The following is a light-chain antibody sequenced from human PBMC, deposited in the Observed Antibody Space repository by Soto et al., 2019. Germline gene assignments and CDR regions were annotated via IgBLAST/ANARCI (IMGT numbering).Light chain of an antibody. CDR2: DVT. J-gene: IGLJ1*01. Sequence: QSALTQPASVSGSPGQSIAISCTGTSSDVGGYNYVSWYQHHPGKAPKLVIYDVTNRPSGVSDRFSGSKSGNTASLTISGLQADDEADFYCCSYTTSGTYVFGSGTKVTVL. CDR1: SSDVGGYNY. V-gene: IGLV2-14*03. CDR3: CSYTTSGTYV.